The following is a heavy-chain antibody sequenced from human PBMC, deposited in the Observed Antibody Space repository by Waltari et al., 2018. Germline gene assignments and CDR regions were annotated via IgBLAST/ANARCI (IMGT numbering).Heavy chain of an antibody. J-gene: IGHJ4*02. CDR2: LYYSGTT. D-gene: IGHD6-19*01. Sequence: QVQLQESGPGLLPPSETLSLPCPVSGCSVSNYSWSWIRQPPGKGLEWIGYLYYSGTTNYNPSLKSRVTISVDTSKNQFSLKLNSVTAADTAVYYCATPGSGWLAPIDYWGQGALVTVSS. CDR3: ATPGSGWLAPIDY. CDR1: GCSVSNYS. V-gene: IGHV4-59*02.